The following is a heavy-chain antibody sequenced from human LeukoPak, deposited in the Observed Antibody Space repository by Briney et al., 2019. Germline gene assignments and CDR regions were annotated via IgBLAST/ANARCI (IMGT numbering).Heavy chain of an antibody. CDR2: KYYRGST. CDR3: ARGGSGSYLPFDI. J-gene: IGHJ3*02. Sequence: SETLSLTCTVSGGSISSSYYWGWIRQPPGKGLEWIGNKYYRGSTYYNPSLKSRVTISIDTSKNQFSLKLSSVTAADTAVYYCARGGSGSYLPFDIWGQGTMVTVSS. CDR1: GGSISSSYY. D-gene: IGHD3-10*01. V-gene: IGHV4-39*07.